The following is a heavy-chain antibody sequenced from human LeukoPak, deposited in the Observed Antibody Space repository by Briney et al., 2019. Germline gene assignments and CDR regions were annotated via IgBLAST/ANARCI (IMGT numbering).Heavy chain of an antibody. CDR3: ARWGFLYNWNYCFDY. Sequence: PGGSLRLSCAASGFTFSTYNMYWVRQAPGKGLEWVSSISGGSDHIYYADPVKGRFTISRDNAKNSLYLQMNSLRAEDTAVYYCARWGFLYNWNYCFDYWGQGTLVTVSS. D-gene: IGHD1-7*01. CDR1: GFTFSTYN. CDR2: ISGGSDHI. V-gene: IGHV3-21*01. J-gene: IGHJ4*02.